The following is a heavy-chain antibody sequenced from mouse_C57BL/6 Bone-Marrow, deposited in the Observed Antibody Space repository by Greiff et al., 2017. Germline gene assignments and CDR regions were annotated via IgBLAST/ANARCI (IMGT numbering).Heavy chain of an antibody. CDR3: AAYYSTPAWFAY. J-gene: IGHJ3*01. CDR2: IDPANGNT. D-gene: IGHD2-5*01. CDR1: GFNIKNTY. V-gene: IGHV14-3*01. Sequence: EVKLMESVAELVRPGASVKLSCTASGFNIKNTYMHWVKQRPEQGLEWIGRIDPANGNTKYAPKFQGKATITADTSSNTAYLQLSSLTSEDTAIYYCAAYYSTPAWFAYWGQGTLVTVSA.